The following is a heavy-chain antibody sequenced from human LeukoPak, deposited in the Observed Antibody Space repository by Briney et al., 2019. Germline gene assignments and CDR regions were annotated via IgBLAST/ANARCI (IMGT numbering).Heavy chain of an antibody. CDR1: GGSISSYY. CDR3: ARGIAVAGTGWFDP. J-gene: IGHJ5*02. V-gene: IGHV4-59*01. CDR2: IYYSGST. D-gene: IGHD6-19*01. Sequence: SETLSLTCTVSGGSISSYYWSWIRQPPGKGLEWIGYIYYSGSTNYNPSLKSRVTISVDTSKNQFSLKLGSVTAADAAVYYCARGIAVAGTGWFDPWGQGTLVTVSS.